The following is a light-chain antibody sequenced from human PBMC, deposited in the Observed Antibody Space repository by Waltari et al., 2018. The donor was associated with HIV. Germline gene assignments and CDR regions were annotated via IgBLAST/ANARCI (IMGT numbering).Light chain of an antibody. Sequence: EIVLAHSPGTLSLSPGETVTLSCRASQTVDSSYLAWYQQKPGQPPRLLIYGASSRATGIPDFTLTISGLEPEDFAVYYCQQYSSAPRSFGQGTKLEIK. CDR2: GAS. CDR3: QQYSSAPRS. CDR1: QTVDSSY. J-gene: IGKJ2*01. V-gene: IGKV3-20*01.